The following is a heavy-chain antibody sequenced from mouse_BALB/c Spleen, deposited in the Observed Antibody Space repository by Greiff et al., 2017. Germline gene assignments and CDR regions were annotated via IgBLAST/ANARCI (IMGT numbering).Heavy chain of an antibody. V-gene: IGHV7-3*02. Sequence: EVKLMESGGGLVQPGGSLRLSCATSGFTFTDYYMSWVRQPPGKALEWLGFIRNKANGYTTEYSASVKGRFTITRDNSQSILYLQMNTLRAEDSATYYCERPYYGNYEDAMDYWGQGTSVTVAS. CDR1: GFTFTDYY. D-gene: IGHD2-10*01. CDR2: IRNKANGYTT. J-gene: IGHJ4*01. CDR3: ERPYYGNYEDAMDY.